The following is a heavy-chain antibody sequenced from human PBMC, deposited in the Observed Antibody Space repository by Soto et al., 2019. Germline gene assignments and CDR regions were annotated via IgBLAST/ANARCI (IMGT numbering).Heavy chain of an antibody. J-gene: IGHJ4*02. CDR3: ARGGSGWPRVVVY. Sequence: SETQTLTCAVSSVSISSSNWCSWVSQPPGKGLEWIGEIYHSGSTNYNPSLKSRVTISVDKSKNQFPLKLSSVTAADTVVYYSARGGSGWPRVVVYWGQGTLVTVSS. D-gene: IGHD6-19*01. CDR1: SVSISSSNW. V-gene: IGHV4-4*02. CDR2: IYHSGST.